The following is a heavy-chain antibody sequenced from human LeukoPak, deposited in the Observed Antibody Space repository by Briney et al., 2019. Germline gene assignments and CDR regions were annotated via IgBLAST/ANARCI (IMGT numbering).Heavy chain of an antibody. CDR1: GFTFTSYA. CDR3: AKDLLRYFDWLYDYFDY. J-gene: IGHJ4*02. D-gene: IGHD3-9*01. Sequence: GGSLRLSCAASGFTFTSYAMSWVRQAPGKGLEWVSAIGGSGGSTYYADSVKGRFTISRDNSKNTLYLQMNSLRAEDTAVYYCAKDLLRYFDWLYDYFDYWGQGTLVTVSS. CDR2: IGGSGGST. V-gene: IGHV3-23*01.